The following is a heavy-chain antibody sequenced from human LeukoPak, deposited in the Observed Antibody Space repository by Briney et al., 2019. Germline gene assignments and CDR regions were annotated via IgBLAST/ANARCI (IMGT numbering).Heavy chain of an antibody. V-gene: IGHV3-66*01. CDR3: ARDGTVMRYFEY. CDR1: GFTVSSNY. D-gene: IGHD4-17*01. CDR2: IYSGGST. Sequence: GGSPRLSCAASGFTVSSNYMSWVRQAPGKGLEWVSIIYSGGSTYYADSVKGRFTISRDNSKNTLYLQMNSLRAEDTAVYYCARDGTVMRYFEYWGQGTLVTVSS. J-gene: IGHJ4*02.